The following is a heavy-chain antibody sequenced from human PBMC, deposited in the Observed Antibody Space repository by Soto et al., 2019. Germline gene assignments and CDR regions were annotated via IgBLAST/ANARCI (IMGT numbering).Heavy chain of an antibody. D-gene: IGHD1-26*01. Sequence: SETLSLTCTVSGGSISSYYWSWIRQPPGKGLEWIGYIYYSGSTNYNPSLKSRVTISVDTSKNQFSLNLSSVTAADTAVYYCARVGWSPDLWGQGTLVTVSS. CDR2: IYYSGST. CDR1: GGSISSYY. J-gene: IGHJ5*02. CDR3: ARVGWSPDL. V-gene: IGHV4-59*12.